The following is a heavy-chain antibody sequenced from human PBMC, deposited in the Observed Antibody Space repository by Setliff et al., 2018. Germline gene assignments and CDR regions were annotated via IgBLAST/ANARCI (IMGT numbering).Heavy chain of an antibody. CDR3: TFARDGYDVFDI. V-gene: IGHV3-73*01. J-gene: IGHJ3*02. CDR2: IRSKADSYAT. D-gene: IGHD5-18*01. CDR1: GFTFSGSA. Sequence: GGSLRLSCAASGFTFSGSAVYWVRQASGRGLEWVGRIRSKADSYATAYAASVKARFTISRDDSKNTAYLQMNSLKTEDTAVYYCTFARDGYDVFDIWGQGTMVTVSS.